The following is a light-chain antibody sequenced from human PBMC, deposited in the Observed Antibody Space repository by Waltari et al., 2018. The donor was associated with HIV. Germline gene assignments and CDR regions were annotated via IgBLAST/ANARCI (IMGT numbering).Light chain of an antibody. CDR3: MQGSHWPPT. CDR1: QSLAHTDGNTY. V-gene: IGKV2-30*02. J-gene: IGKJ1*01. Sequence: DVVLTQSPLSLTVSLGQPASISSRASQSLAHTDGNTYLNWFQQRPGHSPRRLIYTFSIRDSGVPYRFSGSGSDTDFTLKISTVEAEDVGVYYCMQGSHWPPTLGQGTKVEIK. CDR2: TFS.